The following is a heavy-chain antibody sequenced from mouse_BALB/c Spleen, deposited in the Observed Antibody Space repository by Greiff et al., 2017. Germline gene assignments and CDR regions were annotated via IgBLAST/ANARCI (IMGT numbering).Heavy chain of an antibody. CDR3: TRGDYDGGFAY. CDR1: GFTFSSYT. Sequence: DVQLVESGGGLVKPGGSLKLSCAASGFTFSSYTMSWVRQTPEKRLEWVATISSGGSYTYYPDSVKGRFTISRDNAKNTLYLQMSSLKSEDTAMYYCTRGDYDGGFAYWGQGTLVTVSA. J-gene: IGHJ3*01. CDR2: ISSGGSYT. D-gene: IGHD2-4*01. V-gene: IGHV5-6-4*01.